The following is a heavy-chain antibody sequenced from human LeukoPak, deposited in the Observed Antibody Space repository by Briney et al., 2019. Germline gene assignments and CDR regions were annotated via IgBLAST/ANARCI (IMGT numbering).Heavy chain of an antibody. D-gene: IGHD1-26*01. CDR3: ASRGSYSPFDY. CDR2: INHSGST. V-gene: IGHV4-34*01. Sequence: SETLSLTCAVYGGSFSGYYWSWIRQPPGKGLEWIGEINHSGSTNYNPSLKSRVTISVDTSKNQFSLELSSVTAADTAVYYCASRGSYSPFDYWGQGTLVTVSS. J-gene: IGHJ4*02. CDR1: GGSFSGYY.